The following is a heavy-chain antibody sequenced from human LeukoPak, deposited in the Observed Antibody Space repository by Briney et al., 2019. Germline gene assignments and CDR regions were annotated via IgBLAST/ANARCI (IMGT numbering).Heavy chain of an antibody. Sequence: PGGSLRLSCAASGFTFSSYSMNWVRQAPGKGLEWVSSISSSSSYIYYADSVKGRFTISRDNAKNSLYLQMNSLRAEDTAMYYCVKDPRDTYGTNWFVSWGQGTLLIVSS. D-gene: IGHD2-21*01. CDR3: VKDPRDTYGTNWFVS. CDR2: ISSSSSYI. J-gene: IGHJ5*01. V-gene: IGHV3-21*04. CDR1: GFTFSSYS.